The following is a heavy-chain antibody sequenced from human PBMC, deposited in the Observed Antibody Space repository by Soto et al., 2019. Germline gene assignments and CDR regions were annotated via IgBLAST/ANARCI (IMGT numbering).Heavy chain of an antibody. CDR3: ARDGRYFDWLL. V-gene: IGHV4-59*01. CDR1: GGSISSYY. Sequence: LSLTCTVSGGSISSYYFSWIRQPPGKVLEWIGYIYYSGSTNYNPSLKSRVTISVDTSKNQFSLKLSSVTAADTAVYYCARDGRYFDWLLWGQGTLVTVSS. CDR2: IYYSGST. J-gene: IGHJ4*02. D-gene: IGHD3-9*01.